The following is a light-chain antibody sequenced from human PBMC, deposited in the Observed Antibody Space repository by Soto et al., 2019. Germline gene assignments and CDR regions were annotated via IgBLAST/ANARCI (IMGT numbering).Light chain of an antibody. Sequence: IQVTQSPSSVSASVGDRVTITCRASQDVRTWLAWYQQKPGKAPKLLIHASKLQSGVPSRFSGTGDGTDFTLTIDNLQPDDFATYYCQQVVDFPLTFGPGTRVDFK. CDR1: QDVRTW. CDR3: QQVVDFPLT. V-gene: IGKV1-12*01. J-gene: IGKJ3*01. CDR2: AS.